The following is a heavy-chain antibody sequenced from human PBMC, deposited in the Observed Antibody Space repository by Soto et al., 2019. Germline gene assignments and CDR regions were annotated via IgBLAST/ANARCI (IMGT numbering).Heavy chain of an antibody. J-gene: IGHJ4*02. V-gene: IGHV1-69*08. CDR3: SRRGDNSLSVDFDR. CDR2: IIPVLGPP. D-gene: IGHD5-12*01. Sequence: QVQLVQSGAEVKKPGSSVTVSCTVSGDTFSTSTINWVRQAPRQGLEWMGRIIPVLGPPNYSQTFQGRLTITADTSTNTVYMEFSSLRSEDTAVYFCSRRGDNSLSVDFDRWGQGTLFTVSS. CDR1: GDTFSTST.